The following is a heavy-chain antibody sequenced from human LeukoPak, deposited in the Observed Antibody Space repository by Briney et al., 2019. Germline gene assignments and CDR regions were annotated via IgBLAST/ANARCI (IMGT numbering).Heavy chain of an antibody. J-gene: IGHJ6*02. D-gene: IGHD3-16*01. CDR3: ARGGGLDV. CDR1: GFTVSSNY. V-gene: IGHV3-7*03. CDR2: INHNGNVN. Sequence: GGSLRLSCAASGFTVSSNYMNWVRQAPGKGLEWVASINHNGNVNYYVDSVKGRFTISRDNAKNSLYLQMSNLRAEDTAVYFCARGGGLDVWGQGATVTVSS.